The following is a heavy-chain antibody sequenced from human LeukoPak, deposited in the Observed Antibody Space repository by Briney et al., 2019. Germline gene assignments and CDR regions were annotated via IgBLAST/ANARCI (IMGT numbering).Heavy chain of an antibody. Sequence: GASVKVSCTASGYTFTSYYMHWVRQAPGQGLEWMGIINPSGGSTSYAQKFQGRVTMTRDTSTSTVYMELSSLRSEDTAMYYCARHLGATVNTLYYFDYWGQGTLVTVSS. CDR1: GYTFTSYY. CDR3: ARHLGATVNTLYYFDY. D-gene: IGHD4-17*01. CDR2: INPSGGST. J-gene: IGHJ4*02. V-gene: IGHV1-46*01.